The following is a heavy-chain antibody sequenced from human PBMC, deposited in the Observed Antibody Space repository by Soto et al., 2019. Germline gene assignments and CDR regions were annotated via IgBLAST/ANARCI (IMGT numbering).Heavy chain of an antibody. V-gene: IGHV3-7*04. J-gene: IGHJ4*02. Sequence: PGGSLRLSCVGSGFTFSSNWMTWVRQAPGKGLEWVGNIRQDGSEKNYVDSVKGRFTISRDNAKNSLYLQMNSLRAEDTAVYYCAREIVVARGASYFAYSGPGTLVTVSS. D-gene: IGHD2-2*01. CDR3: AREIVVARGASYFAY. CDR2: IRQDGSEK. CDR1: GFTFSSNW.